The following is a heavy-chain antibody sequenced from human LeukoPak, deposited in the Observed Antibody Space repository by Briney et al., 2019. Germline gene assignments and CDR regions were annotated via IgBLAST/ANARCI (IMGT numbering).Heavy chain of an antibody. V-gene: IGHV3-48*01. CDR3: ARVVGY. D-gene: IGHD2-2*01. CDR2: ISGSSGII. Sequence: GGSLRLSCAASGFTFNTYTMNWVRQAPGKGLEWVSYISGSSGIIDYADSVRGRFTISRDNAKNSLYLQMNSLRAEDTAVYYCARVVGYWGQGTLVTVSS. J-gene: IGHJ4*02. CDR1: GFTFNTYT.